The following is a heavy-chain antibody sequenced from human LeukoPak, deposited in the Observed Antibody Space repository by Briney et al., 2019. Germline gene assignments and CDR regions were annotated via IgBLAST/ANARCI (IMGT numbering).Heavy chain of an antibody. CDR2: IYTSGST. CDR3: ASQAYYYGSGKSDY. Sequence: SETLSLTCTVSGGSISSYYWSWIRQPAGKGLEWIGRIYTSGSTNYNPSLKSRVTMSVDTSKNQFSLKLSSVTAADTAVYYCASQAYYYGSGKSDYWGQGTLVTVSS. V-gene: IGHV4-4*07. CDR1: GGSISSYY. J-gene: IGHJ4*02. D-gene: IGHD3-10*01.